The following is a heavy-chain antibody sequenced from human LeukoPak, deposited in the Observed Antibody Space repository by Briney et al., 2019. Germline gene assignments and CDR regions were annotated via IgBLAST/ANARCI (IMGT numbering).Heavy chain of an antibody. V-gene: IGHV3-64*01. CDR1: GFTFSSYA. D-gene: IGHD3-22*01. CDR3: ARSPRLFRNWFDP. Sequence: PGGSLRLSCAASGFTFSSYAMHWVRQAPGKGLEYVSAISSNGGSTYYANSVKGRFTISRDNSKNTLYLQMGSLRAEDMAVYYCARSPRLFRNWFDPWGRGTLVTVSS. J-gene: IGHJ5*02. CDR2: ISSNGGST.